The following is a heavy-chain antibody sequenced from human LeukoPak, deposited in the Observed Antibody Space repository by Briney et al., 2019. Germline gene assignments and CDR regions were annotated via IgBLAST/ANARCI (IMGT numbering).Heavy chain of an antibody. J-gene: IGHJ4*02. CDR3: AKRGVVIRVILVAFHKEAYYFDS. CDR1: GITLSNYG. D-gene: IGHD3-22*01. CDR2: ISDSGGRT. Sequence: GGSLRLSCAVSGITLSNYGMSWVRQAPGKGLEWVAGISDSGGRTNYADSVKGRFTISRDNPENTLYLQMNSLGAEDTAVYFCAKRGVVIRVILVAFHKEAYYFDSWGQGALVTVSS. V-gene: IGHV3-23*01.